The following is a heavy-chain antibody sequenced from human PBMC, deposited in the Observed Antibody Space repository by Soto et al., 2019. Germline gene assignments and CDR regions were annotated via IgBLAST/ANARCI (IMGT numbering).Heavy chain of an antibody. CDR1: GFTFSTYA. J-gene: IGHJ6*02. V-gene: IGHV3-23*01. CDR3: ARYIPGVRYYGMDV. CDR2: IGESGTPT. Sequence: GGSLRLSCAASGFTFSTYAMKWVRQAPGKGLEWVSLIGESGTPTYYADSVKGRFTISRDNSGNTLFLEMYSLRAEDTAVYYCARYIPGVRYYGMDVWGQGTTVTVSS. D-gene: IGHD2-2*01.